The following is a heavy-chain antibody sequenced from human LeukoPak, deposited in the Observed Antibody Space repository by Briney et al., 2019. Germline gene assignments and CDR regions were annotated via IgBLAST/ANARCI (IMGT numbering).Heavy chain of an antibody. Sequence: SETLSLTCAVSGVPFSNYYWSWVRQSPRQGLEWIGEINHSGYTNYNPSLKSRVTMSIDTSKNQFSLRLTSVTAADAGVYYCTRAVAGHPDWGQGTLVTVSS. CDR1: GVPFSNYY. J-gene: IGHJ4*02. CDR2: INHSGYT. V-gene: IGHV4-34*01. D-gene: IGHD5-12*01. CDR3: TRAVAGHPD.